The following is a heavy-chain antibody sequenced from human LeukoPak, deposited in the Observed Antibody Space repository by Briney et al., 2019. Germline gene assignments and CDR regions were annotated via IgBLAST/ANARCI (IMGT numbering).Heavy chain of an antibody. J-gene: IGHJ5*02. Sequence: ASVKVSCKASGYTFTTSAMHWVRQAPGQRLEWMGWINGGTGNTKYSQKFQGRVTITRDTSASTAYMQLSSLRSEDTAVYYCARARSPSSGYLLRDHNWFDPWGQGTLVTVSS. CDR2: INGGTGNT. CDR1: GYTFTTSA. CDR3: ARARSPSSGYLLRDHNWFDP. D-gene: IGHD3-22*01. V-gene: IGHV1-3*01.